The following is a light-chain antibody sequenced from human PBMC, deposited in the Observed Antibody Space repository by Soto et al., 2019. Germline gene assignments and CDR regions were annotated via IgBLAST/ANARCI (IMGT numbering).Light chain of an antibody. CDR1: HSISSS. V-gene: IGKV1-5*03. Sequence: DIQMTQSPSTLSASVGDRVTIACRASHSISSSLSWYQQKPGKAPNLLVYRASSLQSGVPSRFSGSGSGTEFTLTISSLQPDDFATYYCQQSYSNPITFGQGTRLEIK. CDR2: RAS. CDR3: QQSYSNPIT. J-gene: IGKJ5*01.